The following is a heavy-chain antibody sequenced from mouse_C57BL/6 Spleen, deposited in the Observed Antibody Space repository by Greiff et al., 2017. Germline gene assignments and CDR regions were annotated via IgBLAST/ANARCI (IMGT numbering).Heavy chain of an antibody. J-gene: IGHJ4*01. Sequence: QVQLKQPGAELVKPGASVKLSCKASGYTFTSYWMHWVKQRPGRGLEWIGRIDPNSGGTKYNEKFKSKATLTVDKPSSTAYMQLSSLTSEDSAVYYCARRYGSSYNYYAMDYWGQGTSVTVSS. CDR2: IDPNSGGT. CDR1: GYTFTSYW. D-gene: IGHD1-1*01. CDR3: ARRYGSSYNYYAMDY. V-gene: IGHV1-72*01.